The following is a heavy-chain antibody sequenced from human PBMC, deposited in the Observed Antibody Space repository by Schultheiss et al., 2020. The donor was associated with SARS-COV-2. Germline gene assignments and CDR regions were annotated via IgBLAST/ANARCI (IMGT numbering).Heavy chain of an antibody. CDR3: ARGYYDFWSGPHWLE. CDR2: ISSSSSYI. V-gene: IGHV3-21*01. D-gene: IGHD3-3*01. Sequence: GGSLRLSCAASGFVFSNYRMNWVRQPPGKGLEWVSSISSSSSYIYYADSVKGRFTISRDNAKNSLYLQMNSLRAEDTAVFYCARGYYDFWSGPHWLEWGQGTLVTVSS. J-gene: IGHJ4*02. CDR1: GFVFSNYR.